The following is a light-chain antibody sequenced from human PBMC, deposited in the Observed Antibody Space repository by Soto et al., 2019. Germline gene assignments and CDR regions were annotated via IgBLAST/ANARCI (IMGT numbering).Light chain of an antibody. V-gene: IGKV1-5*03. J-gene: IGKJ1*01. CDR1: QTIGTW. CDR2: RTS. Sequence: DIQMTQSPSTLSASVGDRVTITCRASQTIGTWLAWYQQKPGQAPKLLISRTSTLESGVPSRFSGSGSGTEFTLTISSLQPDDFATYHCQQYNSFPGTFGQGTKVE. CDR3: QQYNSFPGT.